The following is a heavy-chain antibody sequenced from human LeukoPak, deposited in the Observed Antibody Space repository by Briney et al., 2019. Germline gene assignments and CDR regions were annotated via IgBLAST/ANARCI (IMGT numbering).Heavy chain of an antibody. CDR1: GGSISSSSYY. D-gene: IGHD2-21*02. CDR3: ARGKATAIDY. J-gene: IGHJ4*02. Sequence: SETLSLTCTVSGGSISSSSYYWGWIRQPPGKGLEWIGSIYYSGSTYYNPSLKSRVTISVDTSKNQFSLKLSSVTAADTAVYYCARGKATAIDYWGQGTLVTVSS. V-gene: IGHV4-39*07. CDR2: IYYSGST.